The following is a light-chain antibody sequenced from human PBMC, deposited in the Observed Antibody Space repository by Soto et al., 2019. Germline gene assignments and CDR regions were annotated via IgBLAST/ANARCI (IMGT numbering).Light chain of an antibody. V-gene: IGLV2-18*01. CDR2: EVR. CDR1: SSDLGRYNR. J-gene: IGLJ1*01. CDR3: SLYTSSSTFV. Sequence: QSVLTQPPSVSVSPGQSVTISCTGTSSDLGRYNRVSWYQQPPGTAPKLLIYEVRNRPSGVPDRFSGSKSANTASLTISGLQAEDEADYYCSLYTSSSTFVFGTGTKVTVL.